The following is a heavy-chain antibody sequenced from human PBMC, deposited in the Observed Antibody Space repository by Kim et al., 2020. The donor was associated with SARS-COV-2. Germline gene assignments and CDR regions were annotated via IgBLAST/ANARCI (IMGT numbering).Heavy chain of an antibody. Sequence: GGSLRLSCAASGFTFSSYSMNWVRQAPGKGLEWVSYISSSSSTIYYADSVKGRFTISRDNAKNSLYLQMNSLRDEDTAVYYCARENPYDSSGYLYYYYYGMDVWGQGTTVTVSS. D-gene: IGHD3-22*01. CDR2: ISSSSSTI. CDR3: ARENPYDSSGYLYYYYYGMDV. V-gene: IGHV3-48*02. CDR1: GFTFSSYS. J-gene: IGHJ6*02.